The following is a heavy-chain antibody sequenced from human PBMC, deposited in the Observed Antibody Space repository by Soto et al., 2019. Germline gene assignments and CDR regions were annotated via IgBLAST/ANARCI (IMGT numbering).Heavy chain of an antibody. CDR2: IDPSDSYT. CDR3: AIIVFGGDIDY. Sequence: GESLKISCKGSGYSFTSYWISWVSQMPGKGLEWMGRIDPSDSYTNYSPSFQGQVTISADQSISTAYLQRSSLKASDTAMYYGAIIVFGGDIDYWGQGTLVTVSS. D-gene: IGHD2-21*02. CDR1: GYSFTSYW. J-gene: IGHJ4*02. V-gene: IGHV5-10-1*01.